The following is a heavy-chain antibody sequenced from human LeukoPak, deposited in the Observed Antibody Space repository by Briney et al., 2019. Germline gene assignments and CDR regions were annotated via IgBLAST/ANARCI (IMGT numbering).Heavy chain of an antibody. Sequence: ESAPGLVKPSETLSLTCSVSGGSITSYYWSWIRQPPGKGLEWIGHVSDGGRTNYSPSLRSRVSISVDTSKNQVSLTLNSVTAPDTAVYFCATARTTFDDWGQGDLVTVSS. CDR3: ATARTTFDD. D-gene: IGHD1-14*01. CDR2: VSDGGRT. J-gene: IGHJ4*02. V-gene: IGHV4-59*01. CDR1: GGSITSYY.